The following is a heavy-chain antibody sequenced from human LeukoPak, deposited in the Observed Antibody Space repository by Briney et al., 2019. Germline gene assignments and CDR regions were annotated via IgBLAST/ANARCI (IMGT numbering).Heavy chain of an antibody. CDR2: ISSSSYI. CDR3: AKDSPFGDD. Sequence: PGGSLRLSCAASGFTFRRYWMSWVRQAPGKGLEWVSSISSSSYIYYADSVKGRFTISRDNSKNTLYLQMNSLRAEDTAVYYCAKDSPFGDDWGQGTLVTVSS. J-gene: IGHJ4*02. V-gene: IGHV3-21*04. CDR1: GFTFRRYW. D-gene: IGHD3-16*01.